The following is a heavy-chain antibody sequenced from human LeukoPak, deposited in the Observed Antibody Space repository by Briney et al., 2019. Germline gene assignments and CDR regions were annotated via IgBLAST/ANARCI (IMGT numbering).Heavy chain of an antibody. D-gene: IGHD4-17*01. V-gene: IGHV4-34*01. J-gene: IGHJ4*02. CDR1: GGSFSGYY. CDR3: ARGGDYAGWDFDY. CDR2: INHSGST. Sequence: SETLSLTCAVYGGSFSGYYWSWIRQPPGKGLEWIGEINHSGSTNYNPSLKSRVTISVDTSKNQFSLKLSSVTAADTAVYYCARGGDYAGWDFDYWGQGTLVTVSS.